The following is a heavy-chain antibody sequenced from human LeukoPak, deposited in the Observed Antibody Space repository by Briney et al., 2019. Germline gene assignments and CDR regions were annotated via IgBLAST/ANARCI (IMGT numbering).Heavy chain of an antibody. CDR1: GGSISSYY. D-gene: IGHD2-2*01. CDR3: AIGGGYCSSTSCYNWFDP. V-gene: IGHV4-59*08. J-gene: IGHJ5*02. Sequence: SETLSLTCTVSGGSISSYYWSWIRQPPGKGLEWIGYIYYSGSTNYNPSLKSRVTISVDTSKNQFSLKLSSVTAADTAVYYCAIGGGYCSSTSCYNWFDPWGQGTLVTVSS. CDR2: IYYSGST.